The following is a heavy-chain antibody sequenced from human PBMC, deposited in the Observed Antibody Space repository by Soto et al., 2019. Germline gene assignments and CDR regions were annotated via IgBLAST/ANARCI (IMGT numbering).Heavy chain of an antibody. CDR1: GFTFNSYT. CDR3: AGDSSSSWLAY. J-gene: IGHJ4*02. D-gene: IGHD6-13*01. V-gene: IGHV3-21*01. CDR2: ITTSSAYI. Sequence: EVQLVESGGGLVKPGGSLRLSCAASGFTFNSYTMNWVRQAPGKGLEWVSSITTSSAYIYYADSVKGRFTISRDNAKNSLYLQLNSLRAEDTAVYYCAGDSSSSWLAYWGQGTLVTVSS.